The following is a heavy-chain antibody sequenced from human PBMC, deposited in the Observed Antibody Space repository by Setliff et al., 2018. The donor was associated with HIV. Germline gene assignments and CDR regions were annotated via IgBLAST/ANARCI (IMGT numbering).Heavy chain of an antibody. CDR1: GGSISNFY. J-gene: IGHJ4*02. Sequence: SETLSFTCSVSGGSISNFYWSWIRQPPGKGLEWVGHIYSTGDTNYNPSLKSRVTLSADTSKNQLSLSLTSVTAADTAVYYCARVRLTMIMMVDYFDQWGQGTLVTVSS. CDR3: ARVRLTMIMMVDYFDQ. V-gene: IGHV4-4*07. CDR2: IYSTGDT. D-gene: IGHD3-22*01.